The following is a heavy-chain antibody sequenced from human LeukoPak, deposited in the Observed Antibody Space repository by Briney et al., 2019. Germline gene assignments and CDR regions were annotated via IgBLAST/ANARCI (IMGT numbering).Heavy chain of an antibody. CDR1: GFTFSSYE. V-gene: IGHV3-48*03. CDR2: ISSSGSST. CDR3: ARWDY. Sequence: GGSLRLSCAASGFTFSSYEMNWVRQAPGKGLEWVSYISSSGSSTYYADSVKGRLSISRDNAKNSLYLQMNSLRAEDTAVYYCARWDYWGQGTLVTVSS. J-gene: IGHJ4*02.